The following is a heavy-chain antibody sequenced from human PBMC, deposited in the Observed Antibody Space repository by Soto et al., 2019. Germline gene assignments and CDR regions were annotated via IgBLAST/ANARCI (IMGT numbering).Heavy chain of an antibody. Sequence: GGSLRLSCAASGFTFSSYGMHWVRQAPGKGLEWVAVISYDGSNKYYADSVKGRFTISRDNSKNTLYLQMNSLRAEDTAVYYCAKPYYDFWSGLDYWGQGTLVTVSS. V-gene: IGHV3-30*18. CDR3: AKPYYDFWSGLDY. D-gene: IGHD3-3*01. CDR1: GFTFSSYG. J-gene: IGHJ4*02. CDR2: ISYDGSNK.